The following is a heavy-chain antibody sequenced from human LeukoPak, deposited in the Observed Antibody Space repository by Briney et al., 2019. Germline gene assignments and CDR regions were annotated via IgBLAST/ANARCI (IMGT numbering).Heavy chain of an antibody. CDR3: ARSLEKATIRTSLDY. CDR1: GFTFSSYA. CDR2: ISYDGSNK. D-gene: IGHD5-24*01. J-gene: IGHJ4*02. Sequence: GGSLRLSCAASGFTFSSYAMHWVRQAPGKGLEWVAVISYDGSNKYYADSVKGRFTISRDNSKNTLYLQMNSLRAEDTAVYYCARSLEKATIRTSLDYWGQGTLVAASS. V-gene: IGHV3-30-3*01.